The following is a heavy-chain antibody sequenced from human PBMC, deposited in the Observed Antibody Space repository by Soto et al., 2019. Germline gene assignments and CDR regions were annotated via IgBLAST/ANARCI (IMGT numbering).Heavy chain of an antibody. CDR1: GYTFTSYA. CDR3: ARELGSGWSTHSYGMAV. Sequence: VASVKVSCKASGYTFTSYAMHWVRQAPGQRLEWMGWINAGNGNTKYSQKFQGRVTITRDTSASTAYMELSSPRSEDTAVYYCARELGSGWSTHSYGMAVCGQAPTPTGSS. CDR2: INAGNGNT. D-gene: IGHD6-19*01. V-gene: IGHV1-3*01. J-gene: IGHJ6*02.